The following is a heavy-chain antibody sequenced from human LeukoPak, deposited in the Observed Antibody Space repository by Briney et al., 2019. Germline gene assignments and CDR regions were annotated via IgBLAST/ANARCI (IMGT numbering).Heavy chain of an antibody. J-gene: IGHJ6*02. V-gene: IGHV3-9*01. CDR3: AKDITDGDYDYYYYGMDV. CDR1: GFTFDDYA. Sequence: GGSLRLSCAASGFTFDDYAMHWVRQAPGKGLEWVSGISWNSGSIGYADSVKGRFTISRDNAKNSLYLQINSLRAEDTALYYCAKDITDGDYDYYYYGMDVWGQGTTVTVSS. D-gene: IGHD4-17*01. CDR2: ISWNSGSI.